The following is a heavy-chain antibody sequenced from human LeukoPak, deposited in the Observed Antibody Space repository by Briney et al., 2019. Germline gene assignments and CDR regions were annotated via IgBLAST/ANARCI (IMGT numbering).Heavy chain of an antibody. CDR3: AKDPRYSSGWPFDY. D-gene: IGHD6-19*01. CDR1: GFTFSSYA. CDR2: ISGSGGST. Sequence: GGSLRLSCAASGFTFSSYAMSWVRQAPGKGLEWVSAISGSGGSTYYADSVKGRFTISRDNSKNTLYLQMNSLRAEDMAVYYCAKDPRYSSGWPFDYWGQGTLVAVSS. V-gene: IGHV3-23*01. J-gene: IGHJ4*02.